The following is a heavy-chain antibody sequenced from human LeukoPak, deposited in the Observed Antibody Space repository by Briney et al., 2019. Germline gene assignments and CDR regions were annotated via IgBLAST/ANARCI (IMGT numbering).Heavy chain of an antibody. J-gene: IGHJ6*04. D-gene: IGHD5-18*01. V-gene: IGHV3-53*01. CDR3: ATDKDPGLWYLGHV. Sequence: GGSLRLSCAASGFTVSSNYMSWVRQAPGKGLEWVSVIYTGGSTFYADSVRGRFTISRDNSKNTLYLQMNSLRAEDTDVYYCATDKDPGLWYLGHVWGKGTTVTVSS. CDR2: IYTGGST. CDR1: GFTVSSNY.